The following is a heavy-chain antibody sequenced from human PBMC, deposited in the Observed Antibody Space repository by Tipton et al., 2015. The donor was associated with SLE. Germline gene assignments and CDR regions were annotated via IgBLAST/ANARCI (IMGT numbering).Heavy chain of an antibody. Sequence: QSGPEVKKPGASVKVSCKASGYTFTSHHINWVRQDTGQGLEWLGWMNPNTGDTGYAQKIQGRVTMTTNTSIGTAFMGLSSLTSEDTAVYYCARGLRGTGSYYFDSWGQGTLVTVSS. CDR3: ARGLRGTGSYYFDS. CDR1: GYTFTSHH. V-gene: IGHV1-8*01. J-gene: IGHJ4*02. CDR2: MNPNTGDT. D-gene: IGHD3-9*01.